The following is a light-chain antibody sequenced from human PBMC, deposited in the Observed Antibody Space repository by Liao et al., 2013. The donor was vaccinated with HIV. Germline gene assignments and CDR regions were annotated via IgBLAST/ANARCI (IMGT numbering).Light chain of an antibody. J-gene: IGLJ2*01. CDR3: QSADSSGTYVV. CDR2: QDS. Sequence: SYELTQPPSVSVSPGQTASITCSGDKLGDKYAFWYQQKPGQSPVLVIYQDSKRPSGIPERFSGSSSGTTVTLTISGVQAEDEADYYCQSADSSGTYVVFGGGTKLTVL. V-gene: IGLV3-25*03. CDR1: KLGDKY.